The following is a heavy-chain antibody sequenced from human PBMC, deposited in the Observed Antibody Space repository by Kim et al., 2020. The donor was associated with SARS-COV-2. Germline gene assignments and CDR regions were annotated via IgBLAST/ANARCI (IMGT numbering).Heavy chain of an antibody. CDR3: ARHIAAAGTDYYYYGMDV. CDR2: IYYSGST. V-gene: IGHV4-39*01. Sequence: SETLSLTCTVSGGSISSSSYYWGWIRQPPGKGLEWIGSIYYSGSTYYNPSLKSRVTISVDTSKNQFSLKLSSVTAADTAVYYCARHIAAAGTDYYYYGMDVWGQGTMVTVSS. CDR1: GGSISSSSYY. J-gene: IGHJ6*02. D-gene: IGHD6-13*01.